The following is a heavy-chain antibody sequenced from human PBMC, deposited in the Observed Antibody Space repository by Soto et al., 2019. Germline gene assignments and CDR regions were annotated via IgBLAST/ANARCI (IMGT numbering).Heavy chain of an antibody. J-gene: IGHJ6*03. CDR1: GYTFTSYG. CDR2: ISAYNGNT. V-gene: IGHV1-18*01. Sequence: ASVKVSCKASGYTFTSYGISWVRQAPGQGLEWMGWISAYNGNTNYAQKLQGRVTMTTDTSTSTAYMELRSLRSDDTAVYYCARFLAAERYYYYYMDVWGKGTTVTVSS. CDR3: ARFLAAERYYYYYMDV. D-gene: IGHD6-13*01.